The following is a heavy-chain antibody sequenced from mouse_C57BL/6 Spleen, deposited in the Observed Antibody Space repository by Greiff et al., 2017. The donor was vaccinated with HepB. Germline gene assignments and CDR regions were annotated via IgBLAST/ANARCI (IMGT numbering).Heavy chain of an antibody. CDR1: GYTFTDYN. D-gene: IGHD1-1*01. V-gene: IGHV1-18*01. CDR2: INPNNGGT. J-gene: IGHJ2*01. CDR3: ARKAYYGSRYYFDY. Sequence: VQLQQSGPELVKPGASVKIPCKASGYTFTDYNMDWVKQSHGKSLEWIGDINPNNGGTIYNQKFKGKATLTVDKSSSTAYMELRSLTSEDTAVYYCARKAYYGSRYYFDYWGQGTTLTVSS.